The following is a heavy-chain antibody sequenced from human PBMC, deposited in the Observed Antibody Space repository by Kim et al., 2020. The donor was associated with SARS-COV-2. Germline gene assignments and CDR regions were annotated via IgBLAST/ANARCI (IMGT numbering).Heavy chain of an antibody. CDR3: ASAFFLGH. CDR2: TYYRXKWYN. Sequence: SQTLSLTCAISGDSVSSNSGAWNWIRQSXSRXXXWLXXTYYRXKWYNDYAVSVKRRKSISPDTSKNQFSLQLNSVTPEDTAVYYCASAFFLGHWGQGTLVXVS. J-gene: IGHJ4*02. D-gene: IGHD3-3*01. V-gene: IGHV6-1*01. CDR1: GDSVSSNSGA.